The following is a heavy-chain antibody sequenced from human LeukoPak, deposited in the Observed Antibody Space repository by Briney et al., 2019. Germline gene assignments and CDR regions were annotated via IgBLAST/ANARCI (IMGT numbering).Heavy chain of an antibody. CDR1: GFIFSNSA. CDR3: ARDRGLYSSGWDDAFDI. Sequence: PGKSLRLSCAASGFIFSNSAMHWVRQAPVRGLERVALISYDGSNKYYADSVEGRFTISRDNSEKILYLQMNSLRAEDTAVYYCARDRGLYSSGWDDAFDIWGQGTMVTVSS. D-gene: IGHD6-19*01. CDR2: ISYDGSNK. J-gene: IGHJ3*02. V-gene: IGHV3-30-3*01.